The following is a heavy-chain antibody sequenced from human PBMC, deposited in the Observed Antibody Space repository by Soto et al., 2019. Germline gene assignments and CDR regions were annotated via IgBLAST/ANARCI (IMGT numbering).Heavy chain of an antibody. V-gene: IGHV1-18*01. Sequence: GPSVKVSCKASGYTFTSYGISWVRQAPGQGLEWMGWISAYNGNTNYAQKLQGRVTMTTDTSTSTAYMELRSLRSDDTAVYYCARMVSSSWYENWFDPWGQGTLVTVSS. CDR3: ARMVSSSWYENWFDP. J-gene: IGHJ5*02. CDR2: ISAYNGNT. D-gene: IGHD6-13*01. CDR1: GYTFTSYG.